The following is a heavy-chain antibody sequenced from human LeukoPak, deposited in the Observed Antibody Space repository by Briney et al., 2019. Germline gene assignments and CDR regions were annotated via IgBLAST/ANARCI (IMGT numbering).Heavy chain of an antibody. CDR1: AFTFRTYG. CDR2: ISYDANNK. D-gene: IGHD1-14*01. CDR3: AKDRHPARTDGYYFDY. J-gene: IGHJ4*02. V-gene: IGHV3-30*18. Sequence: GGSLRLSCAASAFTFRTYGMHWVRQAPGKGLEWVAVISYDANNKNYADSVKGRFTISRDNSKNTLYLEMNSLRAEDTAVYYCAKDRHPARTDGYYFDYWGQGTLVTVSS.